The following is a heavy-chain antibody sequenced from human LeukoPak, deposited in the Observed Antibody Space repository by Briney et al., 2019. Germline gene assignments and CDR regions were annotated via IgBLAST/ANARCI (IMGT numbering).Heavy chain of an antibody. D-gene: IGHD3-22*01. CDR3: ARGHHFYYYDSSGYYWFDY. CDR1: GYTFTGYY. J-gene: IGHJ4*02. V-gene: IGHV1-2*02. CDR2: ISPIRDVA. Sequence: ASVKVSCKASGYTFTGYYMHWVRQAPGQGLEWMGWISPIRDVAKYAQKFQGRVTMTRDTSISTAYMELSRLRSDDTAVYYCARGHHFYYYDSSGYYWFDYWGQGTLVTVSS.